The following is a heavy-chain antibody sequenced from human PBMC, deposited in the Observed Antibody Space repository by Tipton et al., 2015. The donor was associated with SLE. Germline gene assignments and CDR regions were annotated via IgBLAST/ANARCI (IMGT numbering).Heavy chain of an antibody. D-gene: IGHD1-7*01. V-gene: IGHV3-53*01. J-gene: IGHJ4*02. CDR1: GFSVSSNY. Sequence: SLRLSCAASGFSVSSNYVCWIRQAPGKGLEWVSVVFSAGATYYADSVKGRFTMSRDNSMNTLSLQMNSLRAEDTAVYYCAGASWNYGFFDYWGQGTLVTVSS. CDR3: AGASWNYGFFDY. CDR2: VFSAGAT.